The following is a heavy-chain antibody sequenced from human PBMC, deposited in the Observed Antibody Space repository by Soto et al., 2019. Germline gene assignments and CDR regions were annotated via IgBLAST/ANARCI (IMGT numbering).Heavy chain of an antibody. Sequence: QVQLVESWGGVVQPGRSLRLSCAASGFTFGIYGMHWVRQAPGKGLEWVAVIWYDGSIKYHADSVKGRFTISRDNSKNTVYLQMNSLRDEDTAVYYCARATSGSFDALDMWGQGTMVTVSS. V-gene: IGHV3-33*01. D-gene: IGHD1-26*01. J-gene: IGHJ3*02. CDR1: GFTFGIYG. CDR2: IWYDGSIK. CDR3: ARATSGSFDALDM.